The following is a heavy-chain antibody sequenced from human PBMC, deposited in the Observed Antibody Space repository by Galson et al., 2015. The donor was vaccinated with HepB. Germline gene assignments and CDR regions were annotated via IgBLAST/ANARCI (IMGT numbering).Heavy chain of an antibody. CDR1: GFTFSSYA. D-gene: IGHD1-1*01. CDR3: AKHTLERPRGGFDI. V-gene: IGHV3-23*01. CDR2: VSASGGST. Sequence: SLRLSCAASGFTFSSYAMSWVRQAPGKGLEWVSAVSASGGSTYYADSVKGRFTISKDNSKNTLYLQMNSLRAEDTAVYYCAKHTLERPRGGFDIWGQGTMVTVSS. J-gene: IGHJ3*02.